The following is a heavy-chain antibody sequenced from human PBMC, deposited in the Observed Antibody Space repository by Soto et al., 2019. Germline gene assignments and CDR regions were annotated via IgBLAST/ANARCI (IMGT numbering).Heavy chain of an antibody. D-gene: IGHD2-15*01. CDR1: GFTFASHA. Sequence: EAQLLESGGDLIQPGGSLTLSCAASGFTFASHAMSWVRQAPGKGMEWVSGISANGGRANYADSVKGRFSLSRDNSKNSMFLPLDSLTAEDTAIYYRGSWVIALGVTGYCRHWGQGTLVTVSS. V-gene: IGHV3-23*01. CDR2: ISANGGRA. J-gene: IGHJ1*01. CDR3: GSWVIALGVTGYCRH.